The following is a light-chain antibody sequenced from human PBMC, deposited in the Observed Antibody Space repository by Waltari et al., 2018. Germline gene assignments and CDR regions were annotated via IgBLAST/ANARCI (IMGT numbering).Light chain of an antibody. CDR3: SLYTTSSVL. V-gene: IGLV2-14*03. Sequence: QSAVTQPASVSGSPGQSFTITRTGTSSDVGSYNYVSWYQQHSGKVPKVISYDVSNRPSGVSNRFTRSKSGNTASLTISGLQAEDEADYYCSLYTTSSVLVGGGTKLTVL. J-gene: IGLJ2*01. CDR1: SSDVGSYNY. CDR2: DVS.